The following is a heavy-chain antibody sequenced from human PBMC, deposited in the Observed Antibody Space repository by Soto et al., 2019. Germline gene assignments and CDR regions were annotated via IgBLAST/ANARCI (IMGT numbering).Heavy chain of an antibody. D-gene: IGHD3-3*01. Sequence: HPGGSLRLSCAASGFTFRNYNVNWVRQAPGKGLEWVAHISLGGTTVDYADSVKGRFTISRDDADNSLYLQMNSLRAEDTAVYYCATRAYYDFWSGYLLDYYGMDVWGQGTTVTVSS. J-gene: IGHJ6*02. CDR2: ISLGGTTV. CDR1: GFTFRNYN. V-gene: IGHV3-48*01. CDR3: ATRAYYDFWSGYLLDYYGMDV.